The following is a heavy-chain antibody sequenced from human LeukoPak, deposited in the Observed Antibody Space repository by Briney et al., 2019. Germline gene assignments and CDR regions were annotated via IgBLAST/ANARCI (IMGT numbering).Heavy chain of an antibody. V-gene: IGHV3-23*01. D-gene: IGHD1-26*01. CDR3: AGELLAEVDVSNDY. CDR1: GFTFSSYA. J-gene: IGHJ4*02. Sequence: GGSLRLSCAASGFTFSSYAMSWVRQAPGKGLEWVSAISGSGGSTYYADSVKGRFTISRDNSKNTLYLQMNSLRAEDTAVYYCAGELLAEVDVSNDYWGQGTLVTVSS. CDR2: ISGSGGST.